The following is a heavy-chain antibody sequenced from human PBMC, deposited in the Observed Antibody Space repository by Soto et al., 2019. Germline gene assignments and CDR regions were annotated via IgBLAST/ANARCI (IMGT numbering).Heavy chain of an antibody. D-gene: IGHD6-19*01. CDR2: IWYDGSNK. CDR3: ARDSWYSSGWYSRYYYGMDV. J-gene: IGHJ6*02. V-gene: IGHV3-33*01. Sequence: GGSLRLSCAASGFTFSSYGMHWVRQAPGKGLEWVAVIWYDGSNKYYADSVKDRFTISRDNSKNTLYLQMNSLRAEDTAVYYCARDSWYSSGWYSRYYYGMDVWGQGTTVTVSS. CDR1: GFTFSSYG.